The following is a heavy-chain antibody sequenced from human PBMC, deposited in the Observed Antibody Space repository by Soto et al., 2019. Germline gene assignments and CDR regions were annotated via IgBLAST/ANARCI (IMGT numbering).Heavy chain of an antibody. CDR1: GGSISSAAYY. V-gene: IGHV4-31*03. J-gene: IGHJ4*02. Sequence: SETLSLTCTVSGGSISSAAYYLSWIRKHPGKGLEWIGYISHSGSTYYNPSLKSRVIISVDTSKNQFSLSLTSVTAADTAVYYWAREYTYGSNFFDCWGRGALVPVS. CDR3: AREYTYGSNFFDC. CDR2: ISHSGST. D-gene: IGHD2-2*02.